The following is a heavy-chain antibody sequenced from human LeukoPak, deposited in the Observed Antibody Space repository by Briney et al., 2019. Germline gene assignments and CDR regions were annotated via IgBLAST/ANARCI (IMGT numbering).Heavy chain of an antibody. CDR2: MSNDGTNE. J-gene: IGHJ4*02. D-gene: IGHD3-16*01. V-gene: IGHV3-30-3*01. CDR1: GFTFSNFA. Sequence: GGSLRLSCAASGFTFSNFAMSWVRQAPGKGLEWVAVMSNDGTNEYYADSVKGRFTIFRDNSKNTLYLQMNSLRGEDAALYYCARDPVSTGLQINSDYWGQGTLVTVSS. CDR3: ARDPVSTGLQINSDY.